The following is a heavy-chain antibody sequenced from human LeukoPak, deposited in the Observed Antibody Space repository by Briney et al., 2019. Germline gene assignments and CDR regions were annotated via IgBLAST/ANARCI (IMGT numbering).Heavy chain of an antibody. J-gene: IGHJ4*02. CDR1: GFTFSSYW. Sequence: GGSLRLSCAASGFTFSSYWMSWVRQAPGKGLEWVSAISGSGGSTYYADSVKGRFTISRDNAKNSLYLQMNSLRAEDTAVYYCASRDYYGSEDYWGQGTLVTVSS. V-gene: IGHV3-23*01. CDR2: ISGSGGST. D-gene: IGHD3-10*01. CDR3: ASRDYYGSEDY.